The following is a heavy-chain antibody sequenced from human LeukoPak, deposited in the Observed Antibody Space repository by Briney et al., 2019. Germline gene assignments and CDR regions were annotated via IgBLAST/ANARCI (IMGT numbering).Heavy chain of an antibody. CDR1: GYTFT. J-gene: IGHJ3*02. D-gene: IGHD3-22*01. V-gene: IGHV1-18*01. CDR3: ASLKNYYDSSGYLVTDAFDI. Sequence: ASVKVSCKASGYTFTISLVRQAPGQGLQWMGWISAYNGNTNYAQNLQGRVTMTTDTSTSTAYMELRSLRSDDTAVYYCASLKNYYDSSGYLVTDAFDIWGQGTMVTVSS. CDR2: ISAYNGNT.